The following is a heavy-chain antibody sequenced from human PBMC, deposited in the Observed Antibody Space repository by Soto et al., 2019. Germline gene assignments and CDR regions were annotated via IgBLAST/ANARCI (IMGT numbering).Heavy chain of an antibody. J-gene: IGHJ4*02. CDR3: AREGGGVYCSGGSCYGRYFDF. D-gene: IGHD2-15*01. V-gene: IGHV3-53*01. CDR2: IYSGGST. Sequence: PGGSLRLSCAASGFTVSNNYMSWVRQAPGKGLEWVSIIYSGGSTYYADSVQGRFTISRDNSKNTLFLQMSNLRAEDTAVYYCAREGGGVYCSGGSCYGRYFDFWGQGTRVTVSS. CDR1: GFTVSNNY.